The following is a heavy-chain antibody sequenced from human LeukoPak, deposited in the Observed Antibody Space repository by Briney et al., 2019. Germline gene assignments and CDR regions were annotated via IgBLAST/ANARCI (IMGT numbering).Heavy chain of an antibody. CDR2: ISGSGGST. Sequence: PGGSLRLSCAAPGFTFSSYAMSWVRQAPGKGLEWVSAISGSGGSTYYADSVKGRFTISRDISKNTLYLQMNSLRAEDTAIYYCARVLRYFEAVDYWGQGVLVTVSS. V-gene: IGHV3-23*01. CDR1: GFTFSSYA. CDR3: ARVLRYFEAVDY. D-gene: IGHD3-9*01. J-gene: IGHJ4*02.